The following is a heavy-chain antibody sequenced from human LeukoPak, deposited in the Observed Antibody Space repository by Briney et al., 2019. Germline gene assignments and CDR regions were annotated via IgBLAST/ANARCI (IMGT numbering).Heavy chain of an antibody. Sequence: ASVKVSCKASGYTFTSYDINWVRQAPGQGLEWMGWINPNSGGTNYAQKFQGRVTMTRDTSISTAYMELSRLRSDDTAVYYCARDCSSTSCYTGDYWGQGTLVTVSS. D-gene: IGHD2-2*02. CDR3: ARDCSSTSCYTGDY. CDR2: INPNSGGT. V-gene: IGHV1-2*02. CDR1: GYTFTSYD. J-gene: IGHJ4*02.